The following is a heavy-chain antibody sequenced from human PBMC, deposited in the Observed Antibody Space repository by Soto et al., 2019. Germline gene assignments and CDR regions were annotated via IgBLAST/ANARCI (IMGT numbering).Heavy chain of an antibody. J-gene: IGHJ4*02. V-gene: IGHV3-30*18. Sequence: QVQLVESGGGVVQPGRSLRLSCAASGFTFSSLGMHWVRQAPGKGLEWVAVISYDGSEKYYADSVKGRFTISRDNSKNTLCLQMTSVRAEDTAVYYCVKERTGTWDFDYWGQGTLVTVSS. D-gene: IGHD1-26*01. CDR2: ISYDGSEK. CDR3: VKERTGTWDFDY. CDR1: GFTFSSLG.